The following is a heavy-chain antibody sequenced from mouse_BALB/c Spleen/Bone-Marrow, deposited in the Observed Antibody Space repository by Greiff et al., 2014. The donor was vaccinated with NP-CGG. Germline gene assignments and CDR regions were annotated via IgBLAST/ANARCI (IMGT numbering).Heavy chain of an antibody. Sequence: VQVVESGAELARPGASVKLSCKASGYTFTSYWMQWVKQRPGQGLEWMGAIYPGDGDTRYTQKFKGKATLTGDKSSNTAYMQLDSLASEDSAVYDCARDERYFDYWGQGTTLTVSS. CDR1: GYTFTSYW. CDR3: ARDERYFDY. V-gene: IGHV1-87*01. J-gene: IGHJ2*01. CDR2: IYPGDGDT.